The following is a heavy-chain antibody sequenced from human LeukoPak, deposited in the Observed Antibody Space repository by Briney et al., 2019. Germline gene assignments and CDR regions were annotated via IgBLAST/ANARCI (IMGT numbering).Heavy chain of an antibody. J-gene: IGHJ4*02. Sequence: GGSLRLSCAASGFTFSSYWMHWVRQAPGKGLEWVAVISYDGSNKFYADSVKGRFTISRDNSKSTLYLQMNSLRAEDTAVYYCAKELSAGTGGGWEDYFDYWGQGTLVTVSA. CDR3: AKELSAGTGGGWEDYFDY. CDR1: GFTFSSYW. V-gene: IGHV3-30*18. D-gene: IGHD6-13*01. CDR2: ISYDGSNK.